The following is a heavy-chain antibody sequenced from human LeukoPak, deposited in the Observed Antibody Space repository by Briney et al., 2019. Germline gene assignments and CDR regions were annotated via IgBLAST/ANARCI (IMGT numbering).Heavy chain of an antibody. CDR2: ISSSSSYI. V-gene: IGHV3-21*01. J-gene: IGHJ4*02. CDR3: ARDRDGYNSYYFDY. CDR1: GFTFSSYS. Sequence: GGSLRLSCAASGFTFSSYSMNWVRQAPGKGLEWVSSISSSSSYIYYADSVKGRFTISRDNAKNSLYLQMNSLRAEDTAVYYCARDRDGYNSYYFDYWGQGTLVTVSS. D-gene: IGHD5-24*01.